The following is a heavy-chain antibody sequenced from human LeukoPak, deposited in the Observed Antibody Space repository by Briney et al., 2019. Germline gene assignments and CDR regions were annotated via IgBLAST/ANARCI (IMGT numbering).Heavy chain of an antibody. V-gene: IGHV1-2*06. D-gene: IGHD3-22*01. Sequence: GASVKVSCKASGYTFTGYYMLWVRQAPGQRLEWMGRINPKSGGTNYAKKFQGRVTMTRDTPISTAYMELSRLRSDDTAVYYCARGAHYYVSSGRIDYWGQGTLVTVSS. CDR2: INPKSGGT. CDR1: GYTFTGYY. J-gene: IGHJ4*02. CDR3: ARGAHYYVSSGRIDY.